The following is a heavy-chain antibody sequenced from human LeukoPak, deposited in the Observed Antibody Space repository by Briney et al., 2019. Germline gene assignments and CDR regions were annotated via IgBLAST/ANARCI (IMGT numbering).Heavy chain of an antibody. J-gene: IGHJ4*02. Sequence: SETLSLTCNVSGGSISSYYWSWIRQPPGKGLEWIGYIYYSGSTNYNPSLKSRVTISVDTSKNQFSLKLSSVTAADTAVYYCARLKFEFGSYRLFDYWGQGTLVTVSS. CDR1: GGSISSYY. D-gene: IGHD1-26*01. V-gene: IGHV4-59*01. CDR3: ARLKFEFGSYRLFDY. CDR2: IYYSGST.